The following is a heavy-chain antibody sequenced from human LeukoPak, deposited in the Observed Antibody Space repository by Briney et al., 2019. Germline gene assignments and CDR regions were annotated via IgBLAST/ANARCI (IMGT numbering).Heavy chain of an antibody. V-gene: IGHV1-2*02. CDR3: ARYCSSTSCYPYHDAFDI. CDR1: GYTFTSYG. Sequence: ASVKVSCKASGYTFTSYGISWVRQAPGQGLEWMGWINPNSGGTSYAQKFQGRVTMTRDTSISTAYMELSRLRSDDTAVYYCARYCSSTSCYPYHDAFDIWGQGTMVTVSS. CDR2: INPNSGGT. J-gene: IGHJ3*02. D-gene: IGHD2-2*01.